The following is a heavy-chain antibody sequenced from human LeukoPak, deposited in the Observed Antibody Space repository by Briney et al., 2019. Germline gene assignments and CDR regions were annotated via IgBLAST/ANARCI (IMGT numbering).Heavy chain of an antibody. CDR1: GFTFSSYS. Sequence: GGSLRLSCAASGFTFSSYSMNWVRQAPGKGLEWVSYISSSSSTIYYADSVKGRFTISRDNSKNTLYLQMNSPRAEDTAVYYCARVAYYYDSSGYSSPGFFDYWGQGTLVTVSS. CDR3: ARVAYYYDSSGYSSPGFFDY. J-gene: IGHJ4*02. D-gene: IGHD3-22*01. CDR2: ISSSSSTI. V-gene: IGHV3-48*01.